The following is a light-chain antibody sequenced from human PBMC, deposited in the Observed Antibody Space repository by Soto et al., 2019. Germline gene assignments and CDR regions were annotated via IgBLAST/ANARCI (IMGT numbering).Light chain of an antibody. J-gene: IGKJ4*01. V-gene: IGKV1-33*01. CDR3: QQYDNLPLT. Sequence: DIQMTQSPSSLSASVGDRVIITCRASQGIRNDLGWYQQKPGKAPKLLIYDASNLETGVPSRFSGSGSGTDFTFTISSLQPEDIATYYCQQYDNLPLTFGGGTKVDIK. CDR1: QGIRND. CDR2: DAS.